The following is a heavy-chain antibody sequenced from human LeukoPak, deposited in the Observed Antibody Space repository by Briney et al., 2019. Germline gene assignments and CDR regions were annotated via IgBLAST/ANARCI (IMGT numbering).Heavy chain of an antibody. J-gene: IGHJ5*02. V-gene: IGHV3-21*01. CDR1: GFTFSSYS. D-gene: IGHD5-18*01. CDR2: ISSSSSYI. Sequence: GGSLRLSCAASGFTFSSYSMNWVRQAPGKGLEWVSSISSSSSYIYYADSVKGRFTISRDNAKNSLYLQMNSLRAEDTAVYYCARGRTDTAMARPNWFGPWGQGTLVTVSS. CDR3: ARGRTDTAMARPNWFGP.